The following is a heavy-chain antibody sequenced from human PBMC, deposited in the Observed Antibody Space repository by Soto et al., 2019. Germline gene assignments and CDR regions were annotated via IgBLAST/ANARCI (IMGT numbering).Heavy chain of an antibody. D-gene: IGHD3-16*01. CDR2: ISGSGGST. J-gene: IGHJ4*02. Sequence: EVQLLESGGGLVQPGGSLRLSCAASGFTFSSYAMSWVRQAPGKGLEWVSAISGSGGSTYYADFVKGRFTISRDNSKNTLYLQMNSLRAEDTAVYYCAKGFGGVYGLFDYWGQGTLVTVSS. CDR1: GFTFSSYA. CDR3: AKGFGGVYGLFDY. V-gene: IGHV3-23*01.